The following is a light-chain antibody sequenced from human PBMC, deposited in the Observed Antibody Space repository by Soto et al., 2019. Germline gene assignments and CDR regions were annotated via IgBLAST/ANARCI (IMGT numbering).Light chain of an antibody. Sequence: EIVMTQSPTTLSVSPGERATLSCRASQSVSTNLAWYQQKPGQVPSLLIYCASTSASGIPSRFSGSGSGTEVTLTHGSLQSEDFAVYYCQQYSSSPSFCQGTRLEMK. V-gene: IGKV3-15*01. J-gene: IGKJ5*01. CDR1: QSVSTN. CDR3: QQYSSSPS. CDR2: CAS.